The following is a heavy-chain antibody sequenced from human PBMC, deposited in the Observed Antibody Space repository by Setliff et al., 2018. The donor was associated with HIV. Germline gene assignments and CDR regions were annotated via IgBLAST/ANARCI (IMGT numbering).Heavy chain of an antibody. J-gene: IGHJ3*02. Sequence: SETLSLTCTVSGGSIRTGTYYWGWIRQPPGKGLEWIGSIYYDGRTFYKPSLESRLTISVDTSKNHFSLKLTSVTAADTAVYYCARAEMATIVAFDIWGQGTMVTVSS. CDR2: IYYDGRT. CDR3: ARAEMATIVAFDI. D-gene: IGHD5-12*01. V-gene: IGHV4-39*07. CDR1: GGSIRTGTYY.